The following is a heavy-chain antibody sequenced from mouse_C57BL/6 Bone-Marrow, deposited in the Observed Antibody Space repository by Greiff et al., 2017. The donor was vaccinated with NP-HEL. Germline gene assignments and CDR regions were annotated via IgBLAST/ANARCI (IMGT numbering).Heavy chain of an antibody. V-gene: IGHV1-64*01. J-gene: IGHJ3*01. CDR2: IHPYRGST. Sequence: QVQLKQPGAELVKPGASVKLSCKASGYTFTRYWLHWVKQRPGPGLEWIGMIHPYRGSTNYNEKFKSKAPLTVDKSSSTAYMQLSSLTSEDSAVYYCARYYYSVGWFAYWGQGTLVTVSA. D-gene: IGHD2-12*01. CDR3: ARYYYSVGWFAY. CDR1: GYTFTRYW.